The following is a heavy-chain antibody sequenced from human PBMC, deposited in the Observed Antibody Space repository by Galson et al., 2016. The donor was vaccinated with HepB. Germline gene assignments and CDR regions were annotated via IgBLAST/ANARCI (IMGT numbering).Heavy chain of an antibody. J-gene: IGHJ4*02. CDR2: IDYSGTT. CDR3: ARGRGRLRWGGVVDY. D-gene: IGHD3-3*01. CDR1: GGPFSGYY. Sequence: SETLSLTCAVYGGPFSGYYWTWIRQPPGKGLEWIGDIDYSGTTNYNPSLRSRVSVPVDTSKNQFYLRLNSVTAADTAVYYCARGRGRLRWGGVVDYWGQGALVTVSS. V-gene: IGHV4-34*01.